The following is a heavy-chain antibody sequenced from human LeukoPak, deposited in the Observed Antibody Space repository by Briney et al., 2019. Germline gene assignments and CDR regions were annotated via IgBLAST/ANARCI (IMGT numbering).Heavy chain of an antibody. V-gene: IGHV3-21*05. Sequence: GGSLRLSCAASGFTFSSYSTNWVRQAPGKGLEWVSYISKSSSEYYADSVKGRFTISRDNAKNSLYLQMNSLRDEDTALYYCARDVDYAFTDWGQGTLVTVSS. CDR2: ISKSSSE. D-gene: IGHD4-17*01. CDR3: ARDVDYAFTD. J-gene: IGHJ4*02. CDR1: GFTFSSYS.